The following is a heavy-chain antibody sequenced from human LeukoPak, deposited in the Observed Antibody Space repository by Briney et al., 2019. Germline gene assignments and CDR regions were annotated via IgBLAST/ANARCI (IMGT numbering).Heavy chain of an antibody. V-gene: IGHV4-38-2*02. CDR3: ARGREQWLFDY. CDR2: INHSGST. CDR1: GYSISSGYY. J-gene: IGHJ4*02. D-gene: IGHD6-19*01. Sequence: SETLSLTCTVSGYSISSGYYWSWIRQPPGKGLEWIGEINHSGSTNYNPSLKSRVTISVDTSKNQFSLKLSSVTAADTAAYYCARGREQWLFDYWGQGTLVTVSS.